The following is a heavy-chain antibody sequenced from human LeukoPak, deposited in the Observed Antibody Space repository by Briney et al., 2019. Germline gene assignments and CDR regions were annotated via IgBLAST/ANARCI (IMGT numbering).Heavy chain of an antibody. CDR3: ARSGDFWSGYLKPNWFDP. D-gene: IGHD3-3*01. Sequence: SETLSLTCTVSGGSISSYYWSWIRQPPGKGLEWIGYIYYSGCTNYNPSLKSRVTISVGTSKNQFSLKLSSVTAADTAVYYCARSGDFWSGYLKPNWFDPWGQGTLVTVSS. J-gene: IGHJ5*02. CDR2: IYYSGCT. V-gene: IGHV4-59*01. CDR1: GGSISSYY.